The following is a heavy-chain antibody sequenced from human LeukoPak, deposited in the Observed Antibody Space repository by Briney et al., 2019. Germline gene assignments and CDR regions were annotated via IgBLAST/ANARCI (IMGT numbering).Heavy chain of an antibody. CDR2: ISNSGGIT. J-gene: IGHJ4*02. D-gene: IGHD4-17*01. CDR3: ARDFRDHGDYHLFDY. CDR1: GFTLSNYA. V-gene: IGHV3-23*01. Sequence: PGGSLRLSCAASGFTLSNYAMSWIRQAPGKGLQWVSTISNSGGITYYAASVKGRFAIFRDNSKSTLYLQMTSLRVEDTAVYYCARDFRDHGDYHLFDYWGQGTLVTVSS.